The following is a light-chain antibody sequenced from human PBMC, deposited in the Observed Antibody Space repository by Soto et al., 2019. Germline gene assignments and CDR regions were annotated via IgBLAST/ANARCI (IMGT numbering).Light chain of an antibody. V-gene: IGKV3-15*01. J-gene: IGKJ2*01. CDR3: QQYNNWPHT. CDR1: QTVSNN. CDR2: GIS. Sequence: EVVVTQAPSTLSVSLGQRATLSCRTSQTVSNNLAWYRQKPGQAPSLLIYGISTRATGLPARFSGAGSGTEFTLTISSLQSEESAVYYCQQYNNWPHTFGQGTKLEIK.